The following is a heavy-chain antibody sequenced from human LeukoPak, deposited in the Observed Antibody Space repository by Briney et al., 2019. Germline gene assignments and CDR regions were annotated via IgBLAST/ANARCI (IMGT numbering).Heavy chain of an antibody. V-gene: IGHV3-21*01. CDR1: GFTFSSYS. CDR3: ARDSPNGYSYGLLYYFDY. J-gene: IGHJ4*02. CDR2: ISSSSSYI. Sequence: PGGSLRLSCAASGFTFSSYSMNWVRQAPGKGLEWVSSISSSSSYIYYADSAKGRFTISRDNAKNSLYLQMNSLRAEDTAVYYCARDSPNGYSYGLLYYFDYWGQGTLVTVSS. D-gene: IGHD5-18*01.